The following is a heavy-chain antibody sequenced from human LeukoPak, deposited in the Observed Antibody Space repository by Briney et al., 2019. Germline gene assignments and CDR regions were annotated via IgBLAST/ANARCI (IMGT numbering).Heavy chain of an antibody. CDR2: TVSEIDGGTT. CDR3: TTDEDWNYARKDV. Sequence: GGSLRLSCAASGFTFNNYAMNWVRQVPGKGLEWVGQTVSEIDGGTTDYAAPVKGRFTISRDDSKSTLYLQMNSLKIEDTAVYYCTTDEDWNYARKDVWGQGATVIVSS. CDR1: GFTFNNYA. J-gene: IGHJ6*02. V-gene: IGHV3-15*04. D-gene: IGHD1-7*01.